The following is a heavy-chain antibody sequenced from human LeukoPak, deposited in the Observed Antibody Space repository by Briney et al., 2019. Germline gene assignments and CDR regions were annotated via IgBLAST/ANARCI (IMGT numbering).Heavy chain of an antibody. CDR2: IIPIFGTA. CDR3: ARDQFSRLLETPHYYYYYMDV. V-gene: IGHV1-69*05. J-gene: IGHJ6*03. D-gene: IGHD3-3*01. Sequence: SVKVSCKASGGTFSSYAISWVRQAPGQGLEWMGGIIPIFGTANYAQKFQGRVTITTDESTSTAYMELSSLRSEDTAVYYCARDQFSRLLETPHYYYYYMDVWGKGTTVTVSS. CDR1: GGTFSSYA.